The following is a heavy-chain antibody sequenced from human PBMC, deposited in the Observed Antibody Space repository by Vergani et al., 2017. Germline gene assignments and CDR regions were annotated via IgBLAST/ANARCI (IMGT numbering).Heavy chain of an antibody. J-gene: IGHJ5*02. CDR3: ARSQWELLSWFDP. D-gene: IGHD1-26*01. V-gene: IGHV4-34*11. CDR2: IYYSGST. CDR1: GGSFSSYY. Sequence: QVQLQQWGAGLLKPSETLSLTCAVYGGSFSSYYWSWIRQPPGKGLEWIGYIYYSGSTNYNPSLKSRVTISVDTSKNQFSLKLSSVTAADTAVYYCARSQWELLSWFDPWGQGTLVTVSS.